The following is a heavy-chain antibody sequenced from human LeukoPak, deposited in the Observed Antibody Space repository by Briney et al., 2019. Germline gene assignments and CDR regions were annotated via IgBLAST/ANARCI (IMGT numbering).Heavy chain of an antibody. Sequence: GGSLRLSCAASGFTFSSYWMSWVRQAPGKGLEWVANIKQDGSEKYYVDSVKGRFTISRDNAKNSLYLQMNSLRAEDMALYYCAKGSITGTTGFDYWGQGTLVTVSS. D-gene: IGHD1-7*01. CDR2: IKQDGSEK. J-gene: IGHJ4*02. CDR3: AKGSITGTTGFDY. CDR1: GFTFSSYW. V-gene: IGHV3-7*03.